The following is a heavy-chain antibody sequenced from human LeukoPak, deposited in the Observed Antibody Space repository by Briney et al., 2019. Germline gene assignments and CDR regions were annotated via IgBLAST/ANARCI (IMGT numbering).Heavy chain of an antibody. CDR1: GGSISSYY. CDR3: ARSEDGYSSSWYVRRTRHLDY. V-gene: IGHV4-59*08. D-gene: IGHD6-13*01. J-gene: IGHJ4*02. Sequence: SETLSLTCTVSGGSISSYYWSWIRQPPGKGLEWIGYIYYSGSTNYNPSLKSRVTISVDTSKNQFSLKLSTVTAADTAVYYCARSEDGYSSSWYVRRTRHLDYWGQGTLVTVSS. CDR2: IYYSGST.